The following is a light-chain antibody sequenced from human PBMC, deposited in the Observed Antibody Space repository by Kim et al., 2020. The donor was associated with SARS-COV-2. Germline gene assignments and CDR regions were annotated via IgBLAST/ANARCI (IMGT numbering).Light chain of an antibody. CDR2: DAY. CDR3: QQSNTWPVA. Sequence: GETDTVSCGASQSDNSNLCRDEHKAEEASRLLIYDAYKVGTGIEAGFSGSGSGTDVTLTISSLESEYFAVYACQQSNTWPVAFGGGTKVDIK. CDR1: QSDNSN. J-gene: IGKJ4*02. V-gene: IGKV3-11*01.